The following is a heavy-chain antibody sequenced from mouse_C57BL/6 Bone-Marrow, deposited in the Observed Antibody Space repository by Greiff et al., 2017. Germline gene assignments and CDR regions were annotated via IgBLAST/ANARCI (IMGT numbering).Heavy chain of an antibody. Sequence: VQLQQPGAELVRPGSSVKLSCKASGSTFTSYWMHWVKQRPIQGLEWSGNIDPSDSETHYNQKFKDKATLTVDKSSSTAYMQLSSLTSEDSAVYYCARGPLPWFAYWGQGTLVTVSA. CDR1: GSTFTSYW. J-gene: IGHJ3*01. CDR2: IDPSDSET. V-gene: IGHV1-52*01. CDR3: ARGPLPWFAY. D-gene: IGHD1-1*01.